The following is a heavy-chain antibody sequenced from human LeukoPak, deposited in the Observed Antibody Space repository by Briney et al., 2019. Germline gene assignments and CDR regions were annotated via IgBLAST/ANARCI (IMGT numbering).Heavy chain of an antibody. CDR3: ATPANTGYYGMDV. J-gene: IGHJ6*02. CDR1: GYTFTSYG. V-gene: IGHV1-18*04. Sequence: ASVKVSCKASGYTFTSYGISWVRQAPGHGLEWMGWISAYNGNTNYAQKLQGRVTMTTDTSTSTVYMELRSLRSEDTAVYYCATPANTGYYGMDVWGQGTTVTVSS. D-gene: IGHD2-8*02. CDR2: ISAYNGNT.